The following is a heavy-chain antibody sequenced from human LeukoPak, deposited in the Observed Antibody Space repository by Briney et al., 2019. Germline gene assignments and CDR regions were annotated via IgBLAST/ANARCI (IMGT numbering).Heavy chain of an antibody. CDR3: ARDRPYGSGTRGGVYHYMDV. Sequence: GASVTVSCKASGYTFTSYYMHWVRQAPGQGLEWMGIINPSDGSTSYAQKFQGRVTMTRDTSTSTVYMELSSLRSEDTAVYYCARDRPYGSGTRGGVYHYMDVWGKGTTVTVSS. CDR2: INPSDGST. V-gene: IGHV1-46*01. CDR1: GYTFTSYY. J-gene: IGHJ6*03. D-gene: IGHD3-10*01.